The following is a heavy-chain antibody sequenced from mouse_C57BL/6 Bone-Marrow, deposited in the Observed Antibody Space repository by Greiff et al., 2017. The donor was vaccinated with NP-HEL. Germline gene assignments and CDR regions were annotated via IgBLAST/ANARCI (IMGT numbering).Heavy chain of an antibody. CDR3: ARGYSNYRFAY. V-gene: IGHV5-17*01. Sequence: EVKLMESGGGLVKPGGSLKLSCAASGFTFSDYGMHWVRQAPEKGLEWVAYISSGSSTIYYVDTVKGRFTISRDNAKNTLFLQMTSLRSEDTAMYYCARGYSNYRFAYWGQGTLVTVSA. CDR1: GFTFSDYG. J-gene: IGHJ3*01. D-gene: IGHD2-5*01. CDR2: ISSGSSTI.